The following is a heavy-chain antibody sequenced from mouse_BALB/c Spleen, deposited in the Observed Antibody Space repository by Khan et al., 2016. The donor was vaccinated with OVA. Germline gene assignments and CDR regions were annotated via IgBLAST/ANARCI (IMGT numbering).Heavy chain of an antibody. V-gene: IGHV5-6*01. D-gene: IGHD1-1*01. CDR1: GFTFSTYG. J-gene: IGHJ3*01. CDR2: ISSGGSYT. Sequence: EVQLVESGGDLVKPEGSPKLSCAASGFTFSTYGMSWVRQTPDKRLEWVATISSGGSYTYYPDSVQGRFTISRDNAKNTLYLQMSSLKSEDTAMFYCARLAYYYDSEGFAYWGQGLWSLSLQ. CDR3: ARLAYYYDSEGFAY.